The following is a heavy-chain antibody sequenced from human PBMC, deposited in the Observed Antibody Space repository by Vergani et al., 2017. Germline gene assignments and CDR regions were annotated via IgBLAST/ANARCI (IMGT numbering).Heavy chain of an antibody. V-gene: IGHV1-8*01. D-gene: IGHD3-22*01. CDR1: GYSFSSYD. CDR3: ATEDYYDSSGYC. Sequence: QVQLVQSGAEVKKPGASVKVSCRASGYSFSSYDISWVRQATGQGLEWMGWMNPNSGTTGYAQKFQGRVTITADESTSTAYMELSSLRSEDTAVYYCATEDYYDSSGYCWGQGTMVTVSS. CDR2: MNPNSGTT. J-gene: IGHJ3*01.